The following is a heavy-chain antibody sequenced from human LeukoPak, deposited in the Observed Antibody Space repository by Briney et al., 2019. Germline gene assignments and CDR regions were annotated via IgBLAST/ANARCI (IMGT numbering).Heavy chain of an antibody. CDR2: ISGNGGST. Sequence: GGSLRLSCAASGFTFSSYAMSWVRQAPGKGLEWVSAISGNGGSTYYADSVKGRFTISRDYTKNTLYLQMNSLRAEDTAIYYCAKETSGATAYWGREPLVTVSS. CDR3: AKETSGATAY. CDR1: GFTFSSYA. D-gene: IGHD1-26*01. J-gene: IGHJ4*02. V-gene: IGHV3-23*01.